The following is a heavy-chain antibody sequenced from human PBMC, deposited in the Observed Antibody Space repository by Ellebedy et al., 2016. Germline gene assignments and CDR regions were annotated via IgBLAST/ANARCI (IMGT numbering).Heavy chain of an antibody. J-gene: IGHJ3*02. CDR3: ATRFKIVVVPAAIGAFDI. D-gene: IGHD2-2*02. CDR1: GFTFSSYA. V-gene: IGHV3-23*01. CDR2: ISGSGGSI. Sequence: GGSLRLSXAASGFTFSSYAMSWVRQAPGKGLEWVSAISGSGGSIYYADSVKGRFTISRDNSKNTLYLQMNSLRAEDTAVYYCATRFKIVVVPAAIGAFDIWGQGTMVTVSS.